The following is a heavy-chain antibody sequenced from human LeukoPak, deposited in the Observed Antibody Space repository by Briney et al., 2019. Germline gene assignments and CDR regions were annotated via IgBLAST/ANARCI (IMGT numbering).Heavy chain of an antibody. CDR2: ISSSSSYI. D-gene: IGHD6-25*01. CDR1: GFTFSSYS. J-gene: IGHJ4*02. CDR3: ARGDSGFSAYYFDY. Sequence: GGSLRLSCAASGFTFSSYSMNWVRQAPGKGLEWVSSISSSSSYIYYADSVKGRFTISRDNAKNSLYLQMNSLRAEDTAVYYCARGDSGFSAYYFDYWGQGTLVTVSS. V-gene: IGHV3-21*01.